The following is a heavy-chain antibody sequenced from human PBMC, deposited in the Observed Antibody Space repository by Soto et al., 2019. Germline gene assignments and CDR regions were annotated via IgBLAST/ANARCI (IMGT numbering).Heavy chain of an antibody. Sequence: QVQLVESGGGVVQPGRSLRLSCAASGFTFSSYGMHWVRQAPGKGLEWVAVIWYDGSNKYYADSVEGRFTISRDNSKNTLYLQMNSLRAEDTAVYYCARDIGTGYYYYGMDVWGQGTTVTVSS. V-gene: IGHV3-33*01. D-gene: IGHD3-9*01. CDR2: IWYDGSNK. CDR3: ARDIGTGYYYYGMDV. CDR1: GFTFSSYG. J-gene: IGHJ6*02.